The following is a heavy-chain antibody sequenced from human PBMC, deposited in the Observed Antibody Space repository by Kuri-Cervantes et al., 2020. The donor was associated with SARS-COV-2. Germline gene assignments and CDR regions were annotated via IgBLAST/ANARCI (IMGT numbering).Heavy chain of an antibody. D-gene: IGHD2-2*01. CDR3: ARQIVVVPAAIYWFDP. Sequence: KVSCKGSGYSFTSYWFGWVRQMPGKGLEWMGIIYPGDSDTRYSPSFQGQVTISADKSISTAYLQWSSLKASDTAMYYCARQIVVVPAAIYWFDPWGQGTLVTVSS. V-gene: IGHV5-51*01. J-gene: IGHJ5*02. CDR2: IYPGDSDT. CDR1: GYSFTSYW.